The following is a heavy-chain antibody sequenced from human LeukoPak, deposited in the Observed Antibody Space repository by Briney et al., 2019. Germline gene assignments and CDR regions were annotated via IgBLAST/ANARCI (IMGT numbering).Heavy chain of an antibody. Sequence: VSVKVSCKASGYTFTGYYMHWVRQAPGQGLEWMGWINPNSGGTNYAQKFLGRVTMTRDTSISTAYMELSRLRSDDTAVYYCARAWIRYCSSTSCYILTYWGQGTLVTVSS. CDR3: ARAWIRYCSSTSCYILTY. CDR2: INPNSGGT. CDR1: GYTFTGYY. D-gene: IGHD2-2*02. V-gene: IGHV1-2*02. J-gene: IGHJ4*02.